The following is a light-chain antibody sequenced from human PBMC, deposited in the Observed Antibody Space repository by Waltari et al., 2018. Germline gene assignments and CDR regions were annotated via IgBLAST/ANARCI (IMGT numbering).Light chain of an antibody. CDR3: QSYDRSLTGSWV. J-gene: IGLJ3*02. CDR1: DSNIGAGYD. CDR2: GNT. V-gene: IGLV1-40*01. Sequence: QSVLTQPPSVSGAPGQRVTISCTGSDSNIGAGYDVHWYQQLPGTAPKLLIYGNTNRPSGVSDRFSGSKSGTSGFLAITGLQAEDEAYYYCQSYDRSLTGSWVFGGGTKLTVL.